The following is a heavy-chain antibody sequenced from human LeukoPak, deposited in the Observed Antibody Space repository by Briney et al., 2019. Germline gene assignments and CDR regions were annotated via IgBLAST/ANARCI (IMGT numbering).Heavy chain of an antibody. J-gene: IGHJ5*02. CDR2: INHSGST. Sequence: SETLSLTCAVYGGSFSGYYWSWIRQPPGKGLEWIGEINHSGSTNYNPSLKSRVTISVDTSKNQFSLKLSSVTAADTAVYYCARDRTYYDILTGRTGGFDPWGQGTLVTVSS. CDR3: ARDRTYYDILTGRTGGFDP. CDR1: GGSFSGYY. D-gene: IGHD3-9*01. V-gene: IGHV4-34*01.